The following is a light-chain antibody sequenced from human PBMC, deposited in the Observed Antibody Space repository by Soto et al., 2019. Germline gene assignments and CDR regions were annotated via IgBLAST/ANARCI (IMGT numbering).Light chain of an antibody. CDR2: KAS. V-gene: IGKV1-5*03. J-gene: IGKJ1*01. CDR3: QQYNSYSWT. Sequence: DIQMTQSPSTLSASVGDRVTITCLSSQSISSWLAWYQQKPGKAPKLLIYKASSLESGVPSRFSGSGSGTEFTLTISSLQPDDFATYYCQQYNSYSWTFGKGIKVDI. CDR1: QSISSW.